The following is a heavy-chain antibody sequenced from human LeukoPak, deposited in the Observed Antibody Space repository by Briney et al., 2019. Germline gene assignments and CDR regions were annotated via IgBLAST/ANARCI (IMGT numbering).Heavy chain of an antibody. CDR3: AILTGDNDAFDI. D-gene: IGHD7-27*01. Sequence: PSETLSLTCTVSGGSISGYYWSWIRQPPGKGLEWIGYIYYSGSTNYNPSLKSRVTISVDTSKNQFSLKLSSVTAADTAVYYCAILTGDNDAFDIWGQGTMVTVSS. CDR1: GGSISGYY. V-gene: IGHV4-59*01. J-gene: IGHJ3*02. CDR2: IYYSGST.